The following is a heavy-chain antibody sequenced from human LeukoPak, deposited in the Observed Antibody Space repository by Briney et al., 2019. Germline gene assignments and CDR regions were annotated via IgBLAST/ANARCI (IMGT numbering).Heavy chain of an antibody. J-gene: IGHJ4*02. D-gene: IGHD3-10*01. CDR2: ISGSGTSI. Sequence: GGSLRLSCAASGFTFSNFAVVWVRQAPGKGLEWVCAISGSGTSIYYADSVRGRFTISRDNSKNTLYLQMNSLRAEDTAVYYCAKDKGVGFDYWGQGTLVTVSS. CDR3: AKDKGVGFDY. V-gene: IGHV3-23*01. CDR1: GFTFSNFA.